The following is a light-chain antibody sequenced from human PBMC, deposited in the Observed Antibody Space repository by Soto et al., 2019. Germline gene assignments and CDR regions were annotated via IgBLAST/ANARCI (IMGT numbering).Light chain of an antibody. J-gene: IGKJ4*01. V-gene: IGKV3-15*01. Sequence: EIVLTHSPGTLSLSPVEIATLSFRASQSIDTDLAWYQQKPGQAPRLLIFGAATRTTGVPARFSGSGSGTNFTLTISNLHPEDFATYSCQQTYRIPLTFGGGTKVDI. CDR1: QSIDTD. CDR2: GAA. CDR3: QQTYRIPLT.